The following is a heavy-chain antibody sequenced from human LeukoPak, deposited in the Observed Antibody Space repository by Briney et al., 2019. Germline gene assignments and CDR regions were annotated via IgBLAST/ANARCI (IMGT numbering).Heavy chain of an antibody. CDR3: ARSFDSSGWYGVDDY. CDR1: GGTFSSYA. J-gene: IGHJ4*02. Sequence: SVKVSCKASGGTFSSYAISWVRQAPGQGLEWMGGIIPIFGTANYAQKFQGRVTITADESTSTAYMELSSLRSEDTAVYYCARSFDSSGWYGVDDYWGQGTLVTVSS. D-gene: IGHD6-19*01. CDR2: IIPIFGTA. V-gene: IGHV1-69*01.